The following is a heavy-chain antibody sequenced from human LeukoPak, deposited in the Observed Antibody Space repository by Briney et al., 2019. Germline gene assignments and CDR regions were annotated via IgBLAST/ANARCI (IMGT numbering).Heavy chain of an antibody. CDR3: ARDLGGIVPAAADENWFDP. CDR1: GYTFTSYY. J-gene: IGHJ5*02. CDR2: INSSGGST. Sequence: GASVKVSCKASGYTFTSYYMHWVRQAPGQGLEWMGIINSSGGSTSYAQKFQGRVTMTRDTSTSTVYMELSSLRSEDTAVYYCARDLGGIVPAAADENWFDPWGQGTLVTVSS. V-gene: IGHV1-46*03. D-gene: IGHD2-2*01.